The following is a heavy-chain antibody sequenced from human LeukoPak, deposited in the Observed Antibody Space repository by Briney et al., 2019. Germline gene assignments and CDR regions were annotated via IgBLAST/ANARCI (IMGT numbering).Heavy chain of an antibody. V-gene: IGHV3-7*01. Sequence: HAGGSLRLSCVVSGLTFSNYWMIWVRQAPGKGLESVAIVNEDGSAKYYLDSVKGRFTISRDNARNSLYLEMNSLRAEDTAVYYCARDYWRSIDHWGQGTLVTVSS. D-gene: IGHD1-1*01. CDR2: VNEDGSAK. CDR3: ARDYWRSIDH. CDR1: GLTFSNYW. J-gene: IGHJ4*02.